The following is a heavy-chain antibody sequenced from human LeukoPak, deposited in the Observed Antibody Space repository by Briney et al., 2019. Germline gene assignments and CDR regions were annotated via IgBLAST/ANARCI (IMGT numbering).Heavy chain of an antibody. D-gene: IGHD2-8*02. CDR3: TVQVVPSDNWFDP. CDR1: GLIFGDYA. V-gene: IGHV3-49*04. Sequence: GGSLRLSCTASGLIFGDYAMTWVRQAPGKGLEWIGFIRSKAYGGTAEYAASVKGTFSISRDDSKSIAYLQLNSLRTEDAAVYYCTVQVVPSDNWFDPWGQGTLVTVSS. CDR2: IRSKAYGGTA. J-gene: IGHJ5*02.